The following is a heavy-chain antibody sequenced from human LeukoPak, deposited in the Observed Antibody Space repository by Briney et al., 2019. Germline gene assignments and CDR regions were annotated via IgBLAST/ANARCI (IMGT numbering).Heavy chain of an antibody. D-gene: IGHD3-22*01. V-gene: IGHV3-48*01. J-gene: IGHJ3*02. CDR1: GFTFSSYS. CDR3: ARDDSSGSDAFDI. CDR2: ISSSSSTI. Sequence: GGSLRLSCAASGFTFSSYSMNWVRQAPGKGLEWVSYISSSSSTIYYADSVKGRFTISRDNAKNSLYLQMNSLRAEDTAVYYCARDDSSGSDAFDIWGQGTMVTVSS.